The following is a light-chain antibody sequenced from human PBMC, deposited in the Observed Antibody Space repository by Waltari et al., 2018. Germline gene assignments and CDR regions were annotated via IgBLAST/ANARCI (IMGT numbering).Light chain of an antibody. V-gene: IGKV2-40*01. CDR2: GGS. J-gene: IGKJ4*01. CDR3: LQHRALPLT. CDR1: QSLLHTDGYTY. Sequence: DIVMTQSPLSLPVTPGEPASISCRSSQSLLHTDGYTYLDWYLQKPGQSPQLLIYGGSNRASGVPDRFSGSGSGTDFTLKITKVEAEDVGLYYCLQHRALPLTFGGGTKVEIK.